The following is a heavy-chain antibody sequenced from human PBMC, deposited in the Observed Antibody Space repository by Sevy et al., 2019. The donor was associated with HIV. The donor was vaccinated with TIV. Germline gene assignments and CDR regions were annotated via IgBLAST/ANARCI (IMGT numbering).Heavy chain of an antibody. CDR1: GYTFTSYD. CDR2: MSPNSGNT. CDR3: ARFLSTSYYYYYAMDV. D-gene: IGHD2-2*01. Sequence: ASVKVSCKASGYTFTSYDINWVRQATGQGLEWMGWMSPNSGNTGYAQKFQGRVTMTRNTSISTAYMELSSLRSEETAVYYWARFLSTSYYYYYAMDVWGQGTTVTVSS. J-gene: IGHJ6*02. V-gene: IGHV1-8*01.